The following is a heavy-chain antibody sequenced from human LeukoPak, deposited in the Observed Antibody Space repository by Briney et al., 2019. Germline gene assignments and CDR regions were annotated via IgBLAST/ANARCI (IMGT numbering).Heavy chain of an antibody. Sequence: PGGSLRLSCAASGFTFSSYSMNWVRQAPGKGPEWVGRIKSKRDGGATEYAAPVKGRFTISRDDSKNTVYLQMNSLKTEDTGFYYCTTALNFDILTGLCQPIAAFDVWGQGTLVTVSS. CDR2: IKSKRDGGAT. D-gene: IGHD3-9*01. V-gene: IGHV3-15*01. CDR3: TTALNFDILTGLCQPIAAFDV. J-gene: IGHJ3*01. CDR1: GFTFSSYS.